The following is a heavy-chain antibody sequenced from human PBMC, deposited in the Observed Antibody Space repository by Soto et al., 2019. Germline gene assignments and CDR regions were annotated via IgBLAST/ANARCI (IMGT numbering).Heavy chain of an antibody. Sequence: SETLSLTCTVSGDSISSAVYYWSWIRQTPGKGLEWIGHLFYSGTTYYNPSLKSRLTISVDTSKNHFSLRLTSVTAAATAVYYCARDLWVEPELYYYGMDVWGQGTTVTVSS. J-gene: IGHJ6*02. D-gene: IGHD1-1*01. CDR2: LFYSGTT. V-gene: IGHV4-30-4*01. CDR1: GDSISSAVYY. CDR3: ARDLWVEPELYYYGMDV.